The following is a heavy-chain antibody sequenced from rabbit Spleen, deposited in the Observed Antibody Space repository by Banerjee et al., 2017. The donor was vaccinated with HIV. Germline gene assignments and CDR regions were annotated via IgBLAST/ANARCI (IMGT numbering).Heavy chain of an antibody. CDR2: IHSGSSNST. V-gene: IGHV1S45*01. CDR1: GFTISSTYW. Sequence: LEESGGGLVQPEGSLALTCKASGFTISSTYWICWVRQAPGKGLEWIACIHSGSSNSTYYASWAKGRFTVSKTSSTTATLQLNSLTVADTATYFCARGVVAYGGSGWDLWGPGTLVTVS. J-gene: IGHJ4*01. CDR3: ARGVVAYGGSGWDL. D-gene: IGHD6-1*01.